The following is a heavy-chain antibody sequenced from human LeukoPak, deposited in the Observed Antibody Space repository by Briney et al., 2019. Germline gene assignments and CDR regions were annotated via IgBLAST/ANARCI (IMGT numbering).Heavy chain of an antibody. CDR2: INHSGST. J-gene: IGHJ4*02. D-gene: IGHD6-13*01. CDR3: ARRVGSSWSLDY. CDR1: GYSITSGYY. Sequence: SETLSLTCTVSGYSITSGYYWSWIRQPPGKGLEWIGEINHSGSTNYNPSLKSRVTISVDTSKNQFSLKLSSVTAADTAVYYCARRVGSSWSLDYWGQGTLVTVSS. V-gene: IGHV4-34*01.